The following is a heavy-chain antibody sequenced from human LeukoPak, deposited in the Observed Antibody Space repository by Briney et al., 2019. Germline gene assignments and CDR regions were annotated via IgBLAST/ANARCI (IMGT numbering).Heavy chain of an antibody. Sequence: GESLKTSCKISGYRLTDNWIGWVRQVPGKGLEWMGLIYPGDSDTRYSPSFQGQVTFSVDMSISTAYLQLSGLRASDTAIYYCVRFGLTSSLDYWGQGTLVTVSS. CDR1: GYRLTDNW. CDR3: VRFGLTSSLDY. J-gene: IGHJ4*02. CDR2: IYPGDSDT. V-gene: IGHV5-51*01. D-gene: IGHD6-13*01.